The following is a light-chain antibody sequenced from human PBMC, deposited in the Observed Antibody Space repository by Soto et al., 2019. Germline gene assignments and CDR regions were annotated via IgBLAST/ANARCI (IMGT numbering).Light chain of an antibody. CDR2: GVS. J-gene: IGKJ3*01. V-gene: IGKV3-20*01. CDR3: QQYGTSPLT. CDR1: QSVGSTY. Sequence: EIVLTQSPGTLYLSPGERTTLSCRASQSVGSTYLAWYQQKPGQAPKLLIYGVSSRATGIPDRFSGSGSGTDFTLTISRLEPEDFAVYYCQQYGTSPLTFGPGTKVDI.